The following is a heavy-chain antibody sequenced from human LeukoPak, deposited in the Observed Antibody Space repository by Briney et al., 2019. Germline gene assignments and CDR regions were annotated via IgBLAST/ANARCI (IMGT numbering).Heavy chain of an antibody. Sequence: GGSLRLSCAASGFTFSSPAMSWVRQAPGKGLEWVSYISSSSSTIYYADSVKGRFTISRDNAKNSLYLQMNSLRAEDTAVYYCARDRAPYDFWSSNIGRNWFDPWGQGTLVTVSS. CDR3: ARDRAPYDFWSSNIGRNWFDP. D-gene: IGHD3-3*01. CDR1: GFTFSSPA. J-gene: IGHJ5*02. V-gene: IGHV3-48*01. CDR2: ISSSSSTI.